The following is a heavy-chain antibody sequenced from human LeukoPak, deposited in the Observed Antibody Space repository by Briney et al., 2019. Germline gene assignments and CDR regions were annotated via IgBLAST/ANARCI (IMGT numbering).Heavy chain of an antibody. V-gene: IGHV1-69*04. D-gene: IGHD3-22*01. CDR1: GGTFNNYA. Sequence: SVKVSCKASGGTFNNYAVSWVRQAPGQGPEWMGRIIPTLEIANYAQNFQGRVTITADKSTSTVYMELSSLRSEDTAVYYCASGTYYYDSGGYYEYFQQWGQGTLVTVSS. J-gene: IGHJ1*01. CDR3: ASGTYYYDSGGYYEYFQQ. CDR2: IIPTLEIA.